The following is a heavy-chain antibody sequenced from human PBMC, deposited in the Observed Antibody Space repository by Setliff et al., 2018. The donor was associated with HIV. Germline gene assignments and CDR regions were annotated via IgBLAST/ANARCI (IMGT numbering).Heavy chain of an antibody. Sequence: PSETLSLTCSVSGASVNYNTWSWIRQAPGKGLQWIGFIYNSVTTNYNPSLKSRATISLDTSKNQFSLKLTSVTAADTAVYYCARGGTSSNWFAPWGQGTLVTVSS. CDR1: GASVNYNT. CDR3: ARGGTSSNWFAP. CDR2: IYNSVTT. D-gene: IGHD2-2*01. V-gene: IGHV4-59*02. J-gene: IGHJ5*02.